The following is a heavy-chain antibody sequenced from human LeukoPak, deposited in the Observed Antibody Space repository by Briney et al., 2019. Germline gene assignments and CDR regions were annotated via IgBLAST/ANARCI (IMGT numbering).Heavy chain of an antibody. Sequence: SQTLSLTCTVSGGSISSGSYYWSWIRQPARKGLEWIGRIYTSGSTNYNPPLKSRVTISVDTSKNQFSLKLSSVTAADTAVYYCARSGHYYDSSGYYSYYFDYWGQGTLVTVSS. CDR1: GGSISSGSYY. D-gene: IGHD3-22*01. CDR3: ARSGHYYDSSGYYSYYFDY. J-gene: IGHJ4*02. V-gene: IGHV4-61*02. CDR2: IYTSGST.